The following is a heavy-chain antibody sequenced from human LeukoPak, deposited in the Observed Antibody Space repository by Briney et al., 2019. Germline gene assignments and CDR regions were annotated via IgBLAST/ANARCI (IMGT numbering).Heavy chain of an antibody. Sequence: PSETLSLTCTVSGGSISSYYWSWIRQPAGKGLEWMGRIYTSGSSNYNRSLKSRVTMSVDTSKDHFSLKLSSVTAADTAVYYCASHSSGWYREAFDIWGQGTMVTVSS. CDR1: GGSISSYY. J-gene: IGHJ3*02. V-gene: IGHV4-4*07. CDR3: ASHSSGWYREAFDI. CDR2: IYTSGSS. D-gene: IGHD6-19*01.